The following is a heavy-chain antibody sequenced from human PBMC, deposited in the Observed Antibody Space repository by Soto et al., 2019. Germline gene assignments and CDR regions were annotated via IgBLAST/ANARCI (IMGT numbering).Heavy chain of an antibody. CDR3: ARAAPLTTSTYYYDTSSRYNVRPIDY. J-gene: IGHJ4*02. V-gene: IGHV1-69*06. D-gene: IGHD3-22*01. CDR2: IVPLFRTT. CDR1: GGTFSSYA. Sequence: QVQLVQSGAEAKKPGSSVKVSCKTSGGTFSSYAISWVRQAPGQGLEWMGGIVPLFRTTNYAQKFQGRVTITADTSTYTVYMELSGLRSGDTAVYYCARAAPLTTSTYYYDTSSRYNVRPIDYWGQGTLVTVSS.